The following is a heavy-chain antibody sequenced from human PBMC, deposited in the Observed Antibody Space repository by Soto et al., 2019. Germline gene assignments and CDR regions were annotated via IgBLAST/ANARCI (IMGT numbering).Heavy chain of an antibody. J-gene: IGHJ5*02. CDR1: EFIFLSDA. CDR2: ISGSGGST. Sequence: PGGSLRHSCAASEFIFLSDALSWNRQAPGKGLEWVSAISGSGGSTYYADSVKGRFTISRDNSKNTLYLQMNSLRAEDTAVYCCASNPRTYYDILTGYYKGDWFAPWGQGTLVTVSS. D-gene: IGHD3-9*01. V-gene: IGHV3-23*01. CDR3: ASNPRTYYDILTGYYKGDWFAP.